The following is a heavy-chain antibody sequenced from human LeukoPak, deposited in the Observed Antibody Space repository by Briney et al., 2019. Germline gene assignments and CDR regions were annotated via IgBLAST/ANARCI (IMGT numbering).Heavy chain of an antibody. CDR3: ARDRVIVVVPAISDYYYYGKDV. CDR1: GYTFTSYG. J-gene: IGHJ6*02. V-gene: IGHV1-18*01. CDR2: ISAYNGNT. D-gene: IGHD2-2*01. Sequence: ASVKVSCKASGYTFTSYGISWVRQAPGQGLEWMGWISAYNGNTNYAQKLQGRVTMTTDTSTSTAYMELRSLRSDDTAVYYCARDRVIVVVPAISDYYYYGKDVWGQGTTVTVSS.